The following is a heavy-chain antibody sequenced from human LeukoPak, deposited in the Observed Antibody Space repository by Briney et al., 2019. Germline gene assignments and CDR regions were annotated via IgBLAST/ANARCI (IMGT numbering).Heavy chain of an antibody. J-gene: IGHJ4*02. V-gene: IGHV3-48*01. CDR1: GFTVSSNY. D-gene: IGHD3-10*01. Sequence: PGGSLRLSCAASGFTVSSNYMSWVRQAPGRGLEWVSYISSGSSTTYYADSVKGRFTISRDKAKNSLYLQVNSLRCEDASVYYCARGRGLTLSYHYFDYWGQGTLVTVSS. CDR2: ISSGSSTT. CDR3: ARGRGLTLSYHYFDY.